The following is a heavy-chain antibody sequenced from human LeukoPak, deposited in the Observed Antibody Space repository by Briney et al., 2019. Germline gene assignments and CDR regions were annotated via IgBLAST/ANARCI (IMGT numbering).Heavy chain of an antibody. V-gene: IGHV1-46*01. J-gene: IGHJ4*02. Sequence: ASVKVSCKASGYTFTSYYMHWVRQAPGQGLEWMGIINPSGGSTSYAQKFQGRVTITTDESTSTAYMELSSLRSDDTAVYYCAISREYQLLYELDYWGQGTLVTVSS. D-gene: IGHD2-2*02. CDR2: INPSGGST. CDR3: AISREYQLLYELDY. CDR1: GYTFTSYY.